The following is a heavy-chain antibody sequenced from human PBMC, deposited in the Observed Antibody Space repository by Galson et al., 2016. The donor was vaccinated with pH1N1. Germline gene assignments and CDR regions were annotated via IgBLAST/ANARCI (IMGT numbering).Heavy chain of an antibody. CDR1: GFSLSMYW. Sequence: SLRLSCAASGFSLSMYWMSWVRQAPGKGLEWLANIKQDGSEKYYGDSVKGRFTISRDNAKNSLFLQMTSLRADDSAVYYCARDRTYSESNTYYDLFDIWGQGTMVTVSS. CDR2: IKQDGSEK. CDR3: ARDRTYSESNTYYDLFDI. J-gene: IGHJ3*02. D-gene: IGHD3-16*01. V-gene: IGHV3-7*03.